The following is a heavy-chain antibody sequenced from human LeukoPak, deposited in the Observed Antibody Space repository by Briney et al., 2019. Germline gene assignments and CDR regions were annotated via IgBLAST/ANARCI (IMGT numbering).Heavy chain of an antibody. Sequence: GALRLSCAASGFTFDTYRLNWVRQAPGKGLEWLSSISNSGSYIYYADSVKGRFTISRDNAKNSLFLQLNSLRAEDTAVYYCARDHTYCSSSDCYIDYWGQGTLVTVSS. V-gene: IGHV3-21*01. CDR1: GFTFDTYR. CDR3: ARDHTYCSSSDCYIDY. CDR2: ISNSGSYI. D-gene: IGHD2-2*02. J-gene: IGHJ4*02.